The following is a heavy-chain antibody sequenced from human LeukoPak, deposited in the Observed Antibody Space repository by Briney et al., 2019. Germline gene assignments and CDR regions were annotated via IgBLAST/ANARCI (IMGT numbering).Heavy chain of an antibody. Sequence: SETLSLTCNVSSGSITSYYWSWIRQPPGRGLEWIGYIFHTGTATYNPSLKSRFTMSVDTSQKQFSLKVTSVTAADTAVYYCASQVHWAAALDSWGQGTLVSVSS. CDR3: ASQVHWAAALDS. CDR2: IFHTGTA. V-gene: IGHV4-59*08. J-gene: IGHJ4*02. D-gene: IGHD6-13*01. CDR1: SGSITSYY.